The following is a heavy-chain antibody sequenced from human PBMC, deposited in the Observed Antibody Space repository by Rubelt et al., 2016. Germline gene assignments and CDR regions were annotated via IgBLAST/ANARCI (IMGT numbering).Heavy chain of an antibody. Sequence: QVQLVQSGAEVKKPGASVKVSCKASGYTFTGYYMHWVRQAPGQGLEWMGWSNPNSGGHNYAQKCQGRVTMTRDTSISTAYMELSRLRSDDTAVYYCARFAIGGHSSGYLFDYWGQGTLVTVSS. V-gene: IGHV1-2*02. D-gene: IGHD3-22*01. CDR2: SNPNSGGH. J-gene: IGHJ4*02. CDR3: ARFAIGGHSSGYLFDY. CDR1: GYTFTGYY.